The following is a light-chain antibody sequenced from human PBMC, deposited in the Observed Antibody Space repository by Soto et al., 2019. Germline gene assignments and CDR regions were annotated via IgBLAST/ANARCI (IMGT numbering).Light chain of an antibody. CDR3: SSYTSSSTPYV. Sequence: QSVLTQPASVSGSPGQSITISCTGSSSDIGAYDYVSWYQQRSVKAPKLMIFDVTNRPSGVSDRFSGSKSGNTASLTISGLQTEDEADYYCSSYTSSSTPYVFGTGTKLTVL. CDR2: DVT. CDR1: SSDIGAYDY. J-gene: IGLJ1*01. V-gene: IGLV2-14*01.